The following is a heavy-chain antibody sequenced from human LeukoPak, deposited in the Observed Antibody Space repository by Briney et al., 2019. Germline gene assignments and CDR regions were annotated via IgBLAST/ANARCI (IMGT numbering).Heavy chain of an antibody. Sequence: ASVKVSCKASGGTFSSYAISWVRQAPGQGLEWMGGIIPIFGTANCAQKFQGRVTITADESTSTAYMELSSLRSEDAAVYYCARSSSSGWYLAWYWFDPWGQGTLVTVSS. CDR2: IIPIFGTA. V-gene: IGHV1-69*13. D-gene: IGHD6-19*01. J-gene: IGHJ5*02. CDR3: ARSSSSGWYLAWYWFDP. CDR1: GGTFSSYA.